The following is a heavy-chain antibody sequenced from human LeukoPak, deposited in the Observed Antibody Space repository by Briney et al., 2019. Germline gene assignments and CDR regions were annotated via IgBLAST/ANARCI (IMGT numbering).Heavy chain of an antibody. CDR1: GFTFSSYD. D-gene: IGHD3-22*01. Sequence: GGSLRLSCAASGFTFSSYDMHWVRQATGKGLEWVSAIGTGGETYYPGSVKGGFTISREKTKNSLSLQKNSLSAGDTAVYYCARARASYDSRDDAFDIWGQGTMVTVSS. CDR3: ARARASYDSRDDAFDI. CDR2: IGTGGET. V-gene: IGHV3-13*01. J-gene: IGHJ3*02.